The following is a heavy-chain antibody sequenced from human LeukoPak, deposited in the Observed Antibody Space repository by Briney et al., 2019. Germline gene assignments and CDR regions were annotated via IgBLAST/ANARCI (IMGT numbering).Heavy chain of an antibody. V-gene: IGHV3-30*03. D-gene: IGHD4-17*01. CDR2: ISYDGTNK. CDR1: GFTFSNYG. CDR3: ARGSLDYGDSIKLSRKAYDS. J-gene: IGHJ4*02. Sequence: PGGSLRLSCSASGFTFSNYGMHWVRQAPGKGLEWVAVISYDGTNKYYVDSVKGRFTISRDNSKNTLYLQMNSLKTEDTAVYYCARGSLDYGDSIKLSRKAYDSWGQGTLVTVSS.